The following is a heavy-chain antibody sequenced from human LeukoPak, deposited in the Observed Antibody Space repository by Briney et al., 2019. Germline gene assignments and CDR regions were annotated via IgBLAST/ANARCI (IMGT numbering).Heavy chain of an antibody. CDR3: ARGNDFWSGSNYYYYMDV. J-gene: IGHJ6*03. Sequence: GGSLRLSCEASGFTFSSYNMNWVRQAPGKGLEWVSYISSSSFTIYYADSVKGRFTISRDNAKNSLYLQMNSLRAEDTAVYYCARGNDFWSGSNYYYYMDVWGKGTTVTVS. CDR1: GFTFSSYN. D-gene: IGHD3-3*01. CDR2: ISSSSFTI. V-gene: IGHV3-48*01.